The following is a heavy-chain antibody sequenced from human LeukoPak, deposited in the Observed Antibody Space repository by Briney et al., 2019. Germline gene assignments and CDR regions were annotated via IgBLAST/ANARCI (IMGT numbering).Heavy chain of an antibody. V-gene: IGHV1-18*01. D-gene: IGHD3-22*01. CDR3: ARDRYYDSSADDAFDI. CDR2: IIAYNGNT. Sequence: GASVKVSCKASGYTFTSYGISWVRQAPGQGLEWMGWIIAYNGNTNYAQKLQGRVTMNTDTSTSTAYMELRSLRSDDTAVYYCARDRYYDSSADDAFDIWGQGTMVTVSS. CDR1: GYTFTSYG. J-gene: IGHJ3*02.